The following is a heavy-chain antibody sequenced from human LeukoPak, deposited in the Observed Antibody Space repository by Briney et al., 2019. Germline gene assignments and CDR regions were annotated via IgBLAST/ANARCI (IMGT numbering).Heavy chain of an antibody. CDR2: IYSGGST. CDR1: GFTVISNY. J-gene: IGHJ6*03. CDR3: ARDGDYYYMDV. D-gene: IGHD3-16*01. V-gene: IGHV3-53*01. Sequence: GGSLRLSCAASGFTVISNYMSWVRQAPGRGLEWVSVIYSGGSTYYADSVKGRFTISRDNSKNTLYLQMNSLRAEDTAVYYCARDGDYYYMDVWGKGTTVTVSS.